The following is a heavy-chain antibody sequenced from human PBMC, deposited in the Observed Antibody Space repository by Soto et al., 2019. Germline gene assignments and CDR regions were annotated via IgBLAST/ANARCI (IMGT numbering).Heavy chain of an antibody. J-gene: IGHJ5*02. Sequence: TGGSLRLSCAASGFTFSTYSMNWVRQAPGKGLEWVSSIGSRTSYIYFADSVKGRVTISRDNAKSSLYLQMNSLRVDDTAVYYCAKVGSTVTTNWFDPWGQGTLVTVSS. CDR2: IGSRTSYI. CDR1: GFTFSTYS. CDR3: AKVGSTVTTNWFDP. V-gene: IGHV3-21*01. D-gene: IGHD4-4*01.